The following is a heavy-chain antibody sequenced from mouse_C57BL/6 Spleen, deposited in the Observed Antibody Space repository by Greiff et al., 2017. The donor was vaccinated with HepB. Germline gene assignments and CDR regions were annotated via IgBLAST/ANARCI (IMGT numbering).Heavy chain of an antibody. D-gene: IGHD3-2*02. CDR2: INPSTGGT. CDR3: AIGGQLRLLDY. V-gene: IGHV1-43*01. CDR1: GYSFTGYY. Sequence: VQLQQSGPELVKPGASVKISCKASGYSFTGYYMHWVKQSPEKSLEWIGEINPSTGGTSYNQKFKGKATLTVDKSSSTAYMQLKSLTSEDSAVYYCAIGGQLRLLDYWGQGTTLTVSS. J-gene: IGHJ2*01.